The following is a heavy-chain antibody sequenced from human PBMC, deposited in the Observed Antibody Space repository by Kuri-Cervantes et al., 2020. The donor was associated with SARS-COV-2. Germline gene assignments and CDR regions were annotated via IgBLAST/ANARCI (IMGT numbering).Heavy chain of an antibody. Sequence: ESLKISCAASGFTFSSYWMSWVRQAPGKGLEWIGSMYHSGSTTYNPFLKSRVTISVDTSKNQFSLMLTSVTAADTAVYYCVRIPPGHITVFGVVIPAAFDVWGQGTMVTVSS. CDR1: GFTFSSYW. J-gene: IGHJ3*01. D-gene: IGHD3-3*01. CDR2: MYHSGST. V-gene: IGHV4-38-2*01. CDR3: VRIPPGHITVFGVVIPAAFDV.